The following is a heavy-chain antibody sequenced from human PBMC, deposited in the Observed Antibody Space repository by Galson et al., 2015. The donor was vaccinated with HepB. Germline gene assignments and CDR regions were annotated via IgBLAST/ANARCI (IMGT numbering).Heavy chain of an antibody. CDR1: GGTFSSYA. Sequence: SVKVSCKASGGTFSSYAISWVRQAPGQGLEWMGGIIPIFGTANYAQKFQGRVTITADESTSTAYMVLSSLRSEDTAVYYCARVEGDGYNYSCYGMDVWGRGTTVTVSS. CDR3: ARVEGDGYNYSCYGMDV. D-gene: IGHD5-24*01. CDR2: IIPIFGTA. J-gene: IGHJ6*02. V-gene: IGHV1-69*13.